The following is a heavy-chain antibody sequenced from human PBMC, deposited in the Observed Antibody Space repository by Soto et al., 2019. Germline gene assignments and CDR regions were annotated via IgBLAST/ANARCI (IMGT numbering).Heavy chain of an antibody. Sequence: QITLKESGPTLVKPTQTLTLTCTFSGFSLSSTRMAVGWIRRPPGKALEWLALIYWDDDKRYSPFLKSRLTITKDTSKNQVVLTMSNMDPVDTARYYCAHIVVASLGYYFDYWGQGTLVTVSS. CDR2: IYWDDDK. CDR3: AHIVVASLGYYFDY. D-gene: IGHD5-12*01. V-gene: IGHV2-5*02. CDR1: GFSLSSTRMA. J-gene: IGHJ4*02.